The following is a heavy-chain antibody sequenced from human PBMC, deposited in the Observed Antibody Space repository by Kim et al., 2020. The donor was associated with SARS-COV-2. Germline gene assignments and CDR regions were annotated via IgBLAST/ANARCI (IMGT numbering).Heavy chain of an antibody. CDR2: IKSKTDGGTT. CDR3: TTDRSGWRNAEYFQH. Sequence: GGSLRLSCAASGFTFSNAWMSWVRQAPGKGLEWVGRIKSKTDGGTTDYAAPVKGRFTISRDDSKNTLYLQMNSLKTEDTAVYYCTTDRSGWRNAEYFQHWGQGTLVTVSS. CDR1: GFTFSNAW. J-gene: IGHJ1*01. D-gene: IGHD6-19*01. V-gene: IGHV3-15*01.